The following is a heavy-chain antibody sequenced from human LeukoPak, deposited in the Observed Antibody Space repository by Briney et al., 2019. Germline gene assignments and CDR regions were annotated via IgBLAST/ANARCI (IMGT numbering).Heavy chain of an antibody. CDR3: ARGDWYFDL. J-gene: IGHJ2*01. Sequence: SETLSLTCTVSGGSISGYYWSWIRQPPGKGLEWIGYIYYSGSTNYNPSLMSGVTISVDTSKNQFSLKLSSVTAADTAVYYCARGDWYFDLWGRGTLVTVSS. CDR1: GGSISGYY. CDR2: IYYSGST. V-gene: IGHV4-59*01.